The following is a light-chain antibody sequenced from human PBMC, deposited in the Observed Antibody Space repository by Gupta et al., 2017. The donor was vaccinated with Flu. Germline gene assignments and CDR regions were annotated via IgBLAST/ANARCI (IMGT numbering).Light chain of an antibody. CDR2: GAS. J-gene: IGKJ2*01. Sequence: EAIMTQSPATLSLSPGDGATLSCRASQSVGSNIAWYQQKPGQAPRLFIYGASTRATGVPARFSGSGSGTEFTLTISSLQSEDFAVYYCQQYNDWPPYTFGQGTKLEIK. V-gene: IGKV3-15*01. CDR3: QQYNDWPPYT. CDR1: QSVGSN.